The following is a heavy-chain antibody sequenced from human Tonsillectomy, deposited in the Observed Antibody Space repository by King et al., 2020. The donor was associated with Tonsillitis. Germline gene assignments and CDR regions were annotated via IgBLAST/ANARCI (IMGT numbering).Heavy chain of an antibody. CDR3: ARAVAYSSSWYAYFDS. Sequence: QLVQSGAELKKPGSSVKVSCKASGDTFSKDAISWVRLAPGQGLEWMGGIIPIFGAPNYAQKFQDRVIITADESTSTAYMELSSLISEDTAVYYCARAVAYSSSWYAYFDSWGQGTLVTVSS. CDR2: IIPIFGAP. V-gene: IGHV1-69*01. J-gene: IGHJ4*02. CDR1: GDTFSKDA. D-gene: IGHD6-13*01.